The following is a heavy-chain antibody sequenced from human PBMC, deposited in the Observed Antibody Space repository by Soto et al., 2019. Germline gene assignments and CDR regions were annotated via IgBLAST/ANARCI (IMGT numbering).Heavy chain of an antibody. CDR2: INPNSGGT. V-gene: IGHV1-2*02. D-gene: IGHD6-6*01. CDR1: GYTFTGYY. J-gene: IGHJ5*02. Sequence: ASVKVSCKASGYTFTGYYMHWVRQAPGQGLEWMGWINPNSGGTNYAQKFQGRVTMTRDTSISTAYMELSRLRSDDTAVYYCARDRISSGSSSLNLVYNCFDPWGQRTLVTVSS. CDR3: ARDRISSGSSSLNLVYNCFDP.